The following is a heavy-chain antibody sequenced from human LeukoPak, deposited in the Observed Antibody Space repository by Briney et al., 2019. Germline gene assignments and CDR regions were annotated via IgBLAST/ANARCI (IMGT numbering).Heavy chain of an antibody. V-gene: IGHV1-69-2*01. CDR2: VDPEDGET. CDR1: GYTFTDYY. D-gene: IGHD3-3*01. CDR3: ATLTDGDYDFWSGYYDLNY. J-gene: IGHJ4*02. Sequence: ASVKVSCKVSGYTFTDYYMHWVQQAPGKGLEWMGLVDPEDGETIYAEKFQGRVNITADTSTDTAYMELSSLRSEDTAVYYCATLTDGDYDFWSGYYDLNYWGQGTLVSVSS.